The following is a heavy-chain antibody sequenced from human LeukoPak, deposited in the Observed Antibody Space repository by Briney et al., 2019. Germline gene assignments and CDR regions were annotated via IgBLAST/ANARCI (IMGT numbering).Heavy chain of an antibody. J-gene: IGHJ3*02. CDR3: ATTIFGVLTYALDI. V-gene: IGHV1-24*01. CDR2: FDPEDGET. D-gene: IGHD3-3*01. CDR1: GYTLTELS. Sequence: ASVKVSCKVSGYTLTELSMHWVRQAPGKGLEWMGGFDPEDGETIYAQKFQGRVTMTEDTSTDTAYMELSSLRSEDTAVYYCATTIFGVLTYALDIWGQGTMVTVSS.